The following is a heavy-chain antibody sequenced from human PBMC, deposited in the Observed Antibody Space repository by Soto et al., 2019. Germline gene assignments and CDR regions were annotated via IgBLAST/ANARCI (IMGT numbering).Heavy chain of an antibody. CDR1: GFTFGDSY. CDR2: ISPGSRYP. J-gene: IGHJ5*02. CDR3: VRGGGGGLFDP. D-gene: IGHD2-15*01. V-gene: IGHV3-11*06. Sequence: PGGSLRLSCAGSGFTFGDSYMSWVRQAPGKGLEWLSYISPGSRYPAYADSVKGRFTISRDNAKRSLYLQMMSLTAEDTAIYYCVRGGGGGLFDPWGQGTMVTVSS.